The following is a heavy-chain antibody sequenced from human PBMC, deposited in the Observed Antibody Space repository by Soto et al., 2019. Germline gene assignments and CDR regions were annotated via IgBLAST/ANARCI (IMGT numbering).Heavy chain of an antibody. V-gene: IGHV3-23*01. D-gene: IGHD6-19*01. CDR3: ERQLDISGLRPFDY. CDR2: MSIGDETT. J-gene: IGHJ4*02. Sequence: PGGSLTLSCTASGFTSANYAVNWVPQAPGKRLEWVSSMSIGDETTNFANSVKGRFTISREISKNTVYLQMDGLRADDTAIYYCERQLDISGLRPFDYWGQGT. CDR1: GFTSANYA.